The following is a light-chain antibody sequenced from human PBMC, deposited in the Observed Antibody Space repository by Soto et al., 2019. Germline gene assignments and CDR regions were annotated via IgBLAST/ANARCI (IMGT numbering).Light chain of an antibody. V-gene: IGKV1-39*01. CDR1: QSISSY. CDR2: AAS. Sequence: DIQMTQSPSSLSASVGDRVTITCRASQSISSYLNWYQQKPGKAPKLLIYAASSLQSGVPSRFSGSGSGTEFTLTISSLQPEDFATYYCPQSYSTPLTFGGGTTVEIK. J-gene: IGKJ4*01. CDR3: PQSYSTPLT.